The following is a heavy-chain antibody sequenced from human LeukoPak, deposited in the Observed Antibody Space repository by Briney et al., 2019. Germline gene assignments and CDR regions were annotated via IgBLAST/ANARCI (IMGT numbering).Heavy chain of an antibody. D-gene: IGHD7-27*01. V-gene: IGHV3-7*01. CDR3: ARALGPKGSDYYGMDV. J-gene: IGHJ6*02. Sequence: GGSLRLSCAASGFAFGRSWMSWARQAPGKGLEWVANMKEDGTRKYYLDSVEGRFTISRDNAKNTVFLQMNGLRAEDTAVYYCARALGPKGSDYYGMDVWGQGTTVTVSS. CDR2: MKEDGTRK. CDR1: GFAFGRSW.